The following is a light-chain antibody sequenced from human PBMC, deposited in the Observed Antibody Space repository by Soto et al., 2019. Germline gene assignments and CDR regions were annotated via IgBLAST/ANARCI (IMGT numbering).Light chain of an antibody. CDR1: RSDIGAFNY. Sequence: QSVLTQPASVSGSPGQSITISCTGSRSDIGAFNYVAWYQQHPGKAPKLIIHGVTNRPSGVSSRFSGSKSDYTASLTISGLQAEDEADYYCSSYTTAFFYVFGPGTKV. CDR3: SSYTTAFFYV. V-gene: IGLV2-14*01. J-gene: IGLJ1*01. CDR2: GVT.